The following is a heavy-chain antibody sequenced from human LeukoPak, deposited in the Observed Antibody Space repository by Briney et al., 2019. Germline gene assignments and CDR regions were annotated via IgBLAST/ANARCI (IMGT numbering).Heavy chain of an antibody. V-gene: IGHV3-20*04. CDR2: INWNGGST. CDR3: AREDYDRSGFDY. CDR1: GFAFNYAW. Sequence: GGSLRLSCAASGFAFNYAWVSWVRQAPGKGLEWVSGINWNGGSTGYADSVKGRFTISRDNAKNSLYLQMNSLRAEDTALYYCAREDYDRSGFDYWGQGTLVTVSS. D-gene: IGHD3-22*01. J-gene: IGHJ4*02.